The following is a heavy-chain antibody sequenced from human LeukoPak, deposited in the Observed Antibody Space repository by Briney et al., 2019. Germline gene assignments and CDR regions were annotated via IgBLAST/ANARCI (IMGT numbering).Heavy chain of an antibody. V-gene: IGHV3-11*05. Sequence: GGSLRLSCAASGFTFTDYYMSWIRQAPGKGLEWVSYISSSSSYTNYADSVKGRFTISRDNARNSLYLQMNSLRAEDTAVYFCARDQYGSGSYDYYGQGTVLTVSS. CDR2: ISSSSSYT. CDR1: GFTFTDYY. D-gene: IGHD3-10*01. CDR3: ARDQYGSGSYDY. J-gene: IGHJ4*02.